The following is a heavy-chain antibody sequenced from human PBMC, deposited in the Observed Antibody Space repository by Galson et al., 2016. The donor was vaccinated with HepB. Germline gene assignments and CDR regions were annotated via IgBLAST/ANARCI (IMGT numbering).Heavy chain of an antibody. Sequence: SLRLSCATSGFNFDDYALHWVRQVPGKGLEWVSGISWNAENTGYAASVKGRFTISRDHAQKSLFLQMNNLTTEDTAVYFCVKDKSSSNFYGGDNWFDPWGQGTQITVSS. V-gene: IGHV3-9*01. CDR1: GFNFDDYA. J-gene: IGHJ5*02. D-gene: IGHD3-16*01. CDR3: VKDKSSSNFYGGDNWFDP. CDR2: ISWNAENT.